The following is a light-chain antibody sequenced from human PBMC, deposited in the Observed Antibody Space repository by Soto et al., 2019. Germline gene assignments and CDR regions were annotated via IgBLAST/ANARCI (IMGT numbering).Light chain of an antibody. Sequence: QSALTQPASVSGSPGQSITISCTGTSSDLGDYNSVSWYQHHPGKAPKLMIYDVSHRPSGVYNRFSGSKSGNTASLTSSGHQTEDDADYYCSSYTTVRTVVFGEGTKVTVL. CDR1: SSDLGDYNS. CDR3: SSYTTVRTVV. J-gene: IGLJ3*02. CDR2: DVS. V-gene: IGLV2-14*01.